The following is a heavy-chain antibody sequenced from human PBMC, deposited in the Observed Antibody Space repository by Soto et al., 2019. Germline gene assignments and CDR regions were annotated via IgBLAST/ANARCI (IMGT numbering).Heavy chain of an antibody. CDR2: IYYSGST. D-gene: IGHD6-6*01. CDR3: ARGDSSSKYGMDV. Sequence: PSETLSLTCTVSGGSISRYYWSWIRQPPGKGLEWIGYIYYSGSTNYNPPLKSRGTISVDTSKNQFSLKLSSVTAADTAVYYCARGDSSSKYGMDVWGQGTTVTVSS. CDR1: GGSISRYY. V-gene: IGHV4-59*01. J-gene: IGHJ6*02.